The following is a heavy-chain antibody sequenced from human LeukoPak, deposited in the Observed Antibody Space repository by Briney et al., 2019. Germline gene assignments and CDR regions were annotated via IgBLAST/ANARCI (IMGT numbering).Heavy chain of an antibody. V-gene: IGHV1-69*06. CDR1: GGTFSSYA. Sequence: SVKVSCKASGGTFSSYAISWVRQASGQGLEWMGGIIPIFGTANYAQKFQGRVTITADKSTSTAYMELSSLRSEDTAVYYCARRTYYYDSSGYLWGQGTLVTVSS. J-gene: IGHJ4*02. CDR3: ARRTYYYDSSGYL. D-gene: IGHD3-22*01. CDR2: IIPIFGTA.